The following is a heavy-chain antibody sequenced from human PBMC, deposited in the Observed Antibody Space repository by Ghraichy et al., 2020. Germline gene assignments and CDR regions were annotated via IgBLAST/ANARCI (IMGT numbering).Heavy chain of an antibody. J-gene: IGHJ6*02. CDR3: AGSGYDYYYYGMDV. D-gene: IGHD5-12*01. V-gene: IGHV1-2*04. Sequence: ASVKVSCKASGYTFTGYYMHWVRQAPGQGLEWMGWINPNSGGTNYAQKFQGWVTMTRDTSISTAYMELSRLRSDDTAVYYCAGSGYDYYYYGMDVWGQGTTVTVSS. CDR1: GYTFTGYY. CDR2: INPNSGGT.